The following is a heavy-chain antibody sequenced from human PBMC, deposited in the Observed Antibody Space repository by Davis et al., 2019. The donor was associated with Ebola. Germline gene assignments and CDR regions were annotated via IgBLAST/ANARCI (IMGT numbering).Heavy chain of an antibody. CDR1: RYTFSNYY. Sequence: ASVKVSCKASRYTFSNYYMHWVRQAPGQGLEWLGIINPSDGSATFAQKFQGRVSMARDTSTSTVYMELSSLRSEDTAVYYCARDTVGNSGDDYYYYGMDVWGQGTTVIVSS. J-gene: IGHJ6*02. CDR3: ARDTVGNSGDDYYYYGMDV. CDR2: INPSDGSA. V-gene: IGHV1-46*03. D-gene: IGHD5-12*01.